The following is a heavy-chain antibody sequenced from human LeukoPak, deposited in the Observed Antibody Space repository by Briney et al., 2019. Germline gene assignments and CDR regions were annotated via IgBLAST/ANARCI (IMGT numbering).Heavy chain of an antibody. D-gene: IGHD6-13*01. V-gene: IGHV3-30*18. CDR2: ISYDGINK. J-gene: IGHJ4*02. CDR1: GLIFSDFG. Sequence: GRSLRLSCAASGLIFSDFGMHWVRQAPGKGLGWVAVISYDGINKYYADSVKGRFTISRDNSMNTLYLQMNSLRPEDTAIYYCVKDTSRTAAGTTWGSLDYWGQGTLVTVS. CDR3: VKDTSRTAAGTTWGSLDY.